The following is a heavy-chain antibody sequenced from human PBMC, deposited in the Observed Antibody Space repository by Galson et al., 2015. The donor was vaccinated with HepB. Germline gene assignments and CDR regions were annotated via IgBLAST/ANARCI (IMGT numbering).Heavy chain of an antibody. CDR3: ATLSTNHYDFYY. CDR2: IYYSGGA. Sequence: SETLSLTCSVSGDSIRHYRWSWIRQPPGKGLEWIGYIYYSGGANYNPSLGSRVTISVDTSKNQFSLNLSSVTAADTAVYYCATLSTNHYDFYYWGQGTLVTVSS. CDR1: GDSIRHYR. V-gene: IGHV4-59*01. D-gene: IGHD2-8*01. J-gene: IGHJ4*02.